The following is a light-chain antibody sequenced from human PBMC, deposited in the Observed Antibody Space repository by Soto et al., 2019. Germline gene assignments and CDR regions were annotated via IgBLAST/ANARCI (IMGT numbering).Light chain of an antibody. CDR2: GAS. CDR3: QQYGSSPFT. Sequence: IVLTQSPGTLCLNPGERATLSWRASQSVSSSYLAWYQQKPGQAPRLLIYGASSRATGIPDRFSGSGSGTDFTLTISRLEPEDFAVYYCQQYGSSPFTFGQGTRLEIK. CDR1: QSVSSSY. J-gene: IGKJ5*01. V-gene: IGKV3-20*01.